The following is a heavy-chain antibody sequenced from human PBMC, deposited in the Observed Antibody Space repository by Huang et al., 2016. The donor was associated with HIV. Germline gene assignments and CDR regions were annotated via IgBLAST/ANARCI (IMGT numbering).Heavy chain of an antibody. CDR2: ISYDGSNK. D-gene: IGHD1-26*01. Sequence: VQLVESGGGVVQPGRSLRLACAASGFSFSTYGLHWVRHAPGKGMEWVAVISYDGSNKYYAHSVKGRFTISRDTSENKVYLQMNSLRHEDTAVYYCAKDGADEEWDIDYWGQGTLVTVSS. CDR1: GFSFSTYG. CDR3: AKDGADEEWDIDY. J-gene: IGHJ4*02. V-gene: IGHV3-30*18.